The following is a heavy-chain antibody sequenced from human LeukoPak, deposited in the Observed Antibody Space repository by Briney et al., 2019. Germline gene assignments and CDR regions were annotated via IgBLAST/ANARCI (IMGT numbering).Heavy chain of an antibody. V-gene: IGHV4-59*11. J-gene: IGHJ4*02. CDR3: ASAGNPHYFDF. CDR2: IYYTGST. Sequence: PSETLSLTCTVSGVSISSHYWSWIRQSPGKRLEWIGNIYYTGSTNYNPSLQSRVAISIDTSKNQFSLTLNSVTAADAAVYYCASAGNPHYFDFWGQGPLVTVSS. CDR1: GVSISSHY.